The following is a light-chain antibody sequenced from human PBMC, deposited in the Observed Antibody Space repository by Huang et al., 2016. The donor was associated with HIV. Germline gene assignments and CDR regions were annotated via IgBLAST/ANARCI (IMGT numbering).Light chain of an antibody. Sequence: DIVMTQSPVTLSLSPGEGATLSCEASHGVATNVAWFQQKPGQAPRLLIYGASTRATGTPVRFRGSGSGTDFSLSITSLHRDDFGVYYCQQYNDWPPITFGQGTRL. CDR2: GAS. CDR3: QQYNDWPPIT. J-gene: IGKJ5*01. CDR1: HGVATN. V-gene: IGKV3-15*01.